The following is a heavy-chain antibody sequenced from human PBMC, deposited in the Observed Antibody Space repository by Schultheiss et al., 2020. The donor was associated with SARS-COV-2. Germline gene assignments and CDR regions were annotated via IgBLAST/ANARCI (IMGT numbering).Heavy chain of an antibody. CDR3: AKAPGRYCSSTSCYTLISEFDY. V-gene: IGHV3-23*01. J-gene: IGHJ4*02. CDR2: ISGSGGST. D-gene: IGHD2-2*02. CDR1: GFTFSSYA. Sequence: GGSLRLSCAASGFTFSSYAMSWVRQAPGKGLEWVSAISGSGGSTYYADSVKGRFTISRDNSKNTLYLQMNSLRAEDTAVYYCAKAPGRYCSSTSCYTLISEFDYWGQGTLVTVSS.